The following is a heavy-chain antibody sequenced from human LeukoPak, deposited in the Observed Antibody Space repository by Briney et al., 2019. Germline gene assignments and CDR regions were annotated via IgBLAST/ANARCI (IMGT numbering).Heavy chain of an antibody. CDR1: GYTFTGYY. J-gene: IGHJ5*02. CDR2: INPNSGGT. CDR3: AREGDGYRGNSRAFDP. Sequence: ASVKVSCKASGYTFTGYYMHWVRQAPGQGLEWMGWINPNSGGTNYAQKLQGRVTMTTDTSTTTAYMELRSLRSDDTAVYYCAREGDGYRGNSRAFDPWGQGTLVTVSS. D-gene: IGHD5-24*01. V-gene: IGHV1-2*02.